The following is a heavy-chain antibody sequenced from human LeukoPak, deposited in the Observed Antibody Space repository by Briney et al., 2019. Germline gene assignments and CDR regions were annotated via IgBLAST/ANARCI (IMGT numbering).Heavy chain of an antibody. D-gene: IGHD3-3*01. CDR2: ISGSGGST. Sequence: QSGGSLRLSCAASGFTFSDYYMSWIRQGPGKGLEWVSAISGSGGSTYYADSVKGRFTISRDNSKNTLYLQMNNLRAEDTAVYYCAKDPFTIFGVVDGFDIWGQGTMVTVSS. CDR1: GFTFSDYY. CDR3: AKDPFTIFGVVDGFDI. V-gene: IGHV3-23*01. J-gene: IGHJ3*02.